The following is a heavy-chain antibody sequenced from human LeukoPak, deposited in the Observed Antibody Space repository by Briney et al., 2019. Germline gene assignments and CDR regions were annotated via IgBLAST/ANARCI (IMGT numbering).Heavy chain of an antibody. V-gene: IGHV4-34*01. Sequence: PSETLSLTCAVYGGSFSGYYWSWIRQPPGKGLEWIGEINHSGSTNYNPSLKSRVTISVDTSKNQFSLKLSSVTAADTAVYYCARGGLFGVYARYYYYGMDVWGQGTTVTASS. CDR1: GGSFSGYY. CDR3: ARGGLFGVYARYYYYGMDV. CDR2: INHSGST. D-gene: IGHD2-8*01. J-gene: IGHJ6*02.